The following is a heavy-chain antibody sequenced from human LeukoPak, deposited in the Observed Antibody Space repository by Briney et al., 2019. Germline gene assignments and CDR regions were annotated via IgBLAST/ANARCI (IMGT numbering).Heavy chain of an antibody. CDR1: GFTFSSYW. CDR3: ANDVSHTGAFNI. J-gene: IGHJ3*02. Sequence: PGGSLRLSCAGSGFTFSSYWMNWVRQAPGKGLEWVANIKQDGTKTHYVDSVKGRFTISRDNARSSLYLQMNSLRVEDTAVYYCANDVSHTGAFNIWGQGAMVTVSS. D-gene: IGHD7-27*01. V-gene: IGHV3-7*01. CDR2: IKQDGTKT.